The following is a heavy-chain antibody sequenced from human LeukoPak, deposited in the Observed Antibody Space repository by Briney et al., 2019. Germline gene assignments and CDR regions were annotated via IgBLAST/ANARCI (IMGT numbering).Heavy chain of an antibody. CDR1: GGSISSSSYY. Sequence: PSETLSLTCTVSGGSISSSSYYWGWIRQPPGKGLEWIGSIYYSGSTYYNPSLKSRVTISVDTSKNQSSLKLSSVTAADTAVYYCAREEMATIRTFDYWGQGTLVTVSS. CDR3: AREEMATIRTFDY. CDR2: IYYSGST. V-gene: IGHV4-39*07. D-gene: IGHD5-24*01. J-gene: IGHJ4*02.